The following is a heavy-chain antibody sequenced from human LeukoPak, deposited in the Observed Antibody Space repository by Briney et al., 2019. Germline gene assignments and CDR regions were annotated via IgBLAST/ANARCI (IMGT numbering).Heavy chain of an antibody. D-gene: IGHD3-22*01. J-gene: IGHJ5*02. CDR2: INHSGST. CDR3: ARESSHYYDSSGYFYP. Sequence: SETLSLTCAVYGGSFSGYYWSWIRQPPGKGLEWIGEINHSGSTNYNPSLKSRVTISVDTSKNQFSLKLSSVTAADTAVYYCARESSHYYDSSGYFYPWGQGTLVTVSS. CDR1: GGSFSGYY. V-gene: IGHV4-34*01.